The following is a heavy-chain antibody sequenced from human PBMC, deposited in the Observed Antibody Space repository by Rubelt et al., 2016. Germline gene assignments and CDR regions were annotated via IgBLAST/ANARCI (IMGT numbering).Heavy chain of an antibody. CDR1: GFTFSNYG. D-gene: IGHD2-2*01. J-gene: IGHJ4*02. V-gene: IGHV3-33*01. CDR3: ARDLSWDIVVVPAAAYFDY. CDR2: IWYDGVNK. Sequence: QPGGSLRLSCAASGFTFSNYGMHWVRQAPGKGLEWVAVIWYDGVNKYYGDSVKGRFIISRDNAKNSLYLQMNSLRAEDTAVYYCARDLSWDIVVVPAAAYFDYWGQGTLVTVSS.